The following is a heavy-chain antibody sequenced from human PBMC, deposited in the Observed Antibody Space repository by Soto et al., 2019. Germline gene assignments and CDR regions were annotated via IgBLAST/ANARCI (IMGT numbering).Heavy chain of an antibody. D-gene: IGHD1-1*01. CDR2: ISAHNDNT. J-gene: IGHJ4*02. CDR3: GRGRYGDY. V-gene: IGHV1-18*01. CDR1: GYAFTTYG. Sequence: QVHLVQSGAEVKKPGASVKVSCQGSGYAFTTYGITWVRQARGQGLEWMGWISAHNDNTNYAQERESRATVTTTTSTSTAYMELRSLRYDDTALDHCGRGRYGDYWGQGALVTVSS.